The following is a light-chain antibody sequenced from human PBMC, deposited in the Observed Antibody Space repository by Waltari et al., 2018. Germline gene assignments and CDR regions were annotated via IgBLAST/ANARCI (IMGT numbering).Light chain of an antibody. CDR2: AGS. Sequence: VLTQSPGTLSLSPGERATLSSRASQSVSKYLVWYQQRPGHAPRLLIYAGSTRAAGIPDRFSGSGYGTDFTLTISRLEPEDFAMYYCQNHVRLPATFGQGTKVEF. CDR1: QSVSKY. J-gene: IGKJ1*01. V-gene: IGKV3-20*01. CDR3: QNHVRLPAT.